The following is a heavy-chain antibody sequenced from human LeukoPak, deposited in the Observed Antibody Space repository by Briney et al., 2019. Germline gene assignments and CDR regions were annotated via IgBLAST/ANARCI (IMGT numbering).Heavy chain of an antibody. J-gene: IGHJ4*02. D-gene: IGHD6-25*01. V-gene: IGHV4-34*01. CDR2: IHPSGST. CDR3: SRGSDESKTGDY. Sequence: SETLSLTCAIYGGSFSHYYWSWIRQPPGKGLEWVGEIHPSGSTSFNPSLESRVSISKDTSKDQFSLKLTSVTAADTAVYYCSRGSDESKTGDYWGQGTLVTVSS. CDR1: GGSFSHYY.